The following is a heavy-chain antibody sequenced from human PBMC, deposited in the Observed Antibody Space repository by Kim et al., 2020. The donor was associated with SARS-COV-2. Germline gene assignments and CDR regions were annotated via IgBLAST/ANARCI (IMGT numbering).Heavy chain of an antibody. V-gene: IGHV3-7*01. Sequence: GGSLRLSCVASGFSFTTNWMSWVRQAPGKGLEWVAKIKEDGSETYYVNSVAGRFTISRDNAKKSLYLQMNSLSAEDTAVYYCARDRRYSLDYWGQGTLVTVSS. CDR1: GFSFTTNW. D-gene: IGHD2-15*01. CDR3: ARDRRYSLDY. CDR2: IKEDGSET. J-gene: IGHJ4*02.